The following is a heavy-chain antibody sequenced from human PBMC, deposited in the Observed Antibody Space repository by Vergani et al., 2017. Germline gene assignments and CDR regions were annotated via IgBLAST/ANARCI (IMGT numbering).Heavy chain of an antibody. CDR3: AREEAVMSCRSTICYSYYYYYYMDV. J-gene: IGHJ6*03. V-gene: IGHV6-1*01. Sequence: QVQLQQSGPGLVKPSQTLSLTCAISGDSVSSNSAAWNWIRQSSSRGLEWLGRTYYRSKLYNDYAVSVKSRITINPDTAKNQFSLQLNSVTPEDTAVYYCAREEAVMSCRSTICYSYYYYYYMDVWGKGTTVTVSS. D-gene: IGHD2-2*01. CDR1: GDSVSSNSAA. CDR2: TYYRSKLYN.